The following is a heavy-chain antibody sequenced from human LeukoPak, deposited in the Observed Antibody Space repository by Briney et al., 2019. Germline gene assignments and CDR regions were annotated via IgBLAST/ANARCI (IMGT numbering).Heavy chain of an antibody. J-gene: IGHJ4*02. D-gene: IGHD3-22*01. CDR2: IYSGGST. CDR3: ARKHYYDSSGFFPPMDY. V-gene: IGHV3-66*01. Sequence: GGSLRPSCAASGFTVSSNSMSWVRQAPGKGLEWVSVIYSGGSTFYADSVKGRFTISRDNSKNTLYLQMNSLRAEDTAVYYCARKHYYDSSGFFPPMDYWGQGTLVTVSS. CDR1: GFTVSSNS.